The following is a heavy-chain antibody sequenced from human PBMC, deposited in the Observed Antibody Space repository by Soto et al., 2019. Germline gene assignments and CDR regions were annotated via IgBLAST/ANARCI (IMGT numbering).Heavy chain of an antibody. CDR2: IYYTGST. CDR1: GGSIRTSY. V-gene: IGHV4-59*01. D-gene: IGHD6-6*01. J-gene: IGHJ3*02. Sequence: SETLSLTCNVSGGSIRTSYWTWIRQPPGKGLEWIGYIYYTGSTHYNPSLKSRVTISVDTSKNQFSLKLSSVTAADTAVYYCARFSRQAAFDIWGQGTMVTVSS. CDR3: ARFSRQAAFDI.